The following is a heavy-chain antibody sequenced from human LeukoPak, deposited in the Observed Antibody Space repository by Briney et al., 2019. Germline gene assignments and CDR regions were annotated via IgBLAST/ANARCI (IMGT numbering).Heavy chain of an antibody. Sequence: RWASVKVSCKASGYTFTSYGISWVRQAPGQGLEWMGWMNPNSGNTGYAQKFQGRVTMTRNTSISTAYMELSSLRSEDTAVYYCARDSRDGSFDYWGQGTLVTVSS. J-gene: IGHJ4*02. D-gene: IGHD5-24*01. V-gene: IGHV1-8*02. CDR1: GYTFTSYG. CDR2: MNPNSGNT. CDR3: ARDSRDGSFDY.